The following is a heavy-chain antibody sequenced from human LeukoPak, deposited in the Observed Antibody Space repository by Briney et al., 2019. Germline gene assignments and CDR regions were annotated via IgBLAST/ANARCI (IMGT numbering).Heavy chain of an antibody. CDR3: ARDHRERNWNKLIPASFDP. CDR2: IYYSGST. V-gene: IGHV4-39*07. J-gene: IGHJ5*02. D-gene: IGHD1/OR15-1a*01. Sequence: SETLSLTCTVSGGSISSNNYYWGWIRQPPGKGLEWIGHIYYSGSTDYNPSLKSRVTISVDTSKNQFSLKLSSVTAADTAVYYCARDHRERNWNKLIPASFDPWGQGTLVTVSS. CDR1: GGSISSNNYY.